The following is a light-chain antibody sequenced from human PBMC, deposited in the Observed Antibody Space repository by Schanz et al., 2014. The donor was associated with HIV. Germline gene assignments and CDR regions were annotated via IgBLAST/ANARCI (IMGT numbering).Light chain of an antibody. V-gene: IGLV2-14*03. Sequence: QSALTQPPSASGSPGQSVTISCTGTSADVGGYNFVSWYQHHPGKAPKLMIYDVSNRPSGVSNRFSGSKSGTSASLAISGLQAEDEADYYCSSYTSSSTLVFGGGTKLTVL. CDR3: SSYTSSSTLV. CDR2: DVS. J-gene: IGLJ3*02. CDR1: SADVGGYNF.